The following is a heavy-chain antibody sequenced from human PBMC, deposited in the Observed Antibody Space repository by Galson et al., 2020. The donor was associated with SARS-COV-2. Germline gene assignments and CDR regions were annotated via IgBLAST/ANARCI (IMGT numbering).Heavy chain of an antibody. D-gene: IGHD5-18*01. Sequence: PGGSLRLSCAASGFTFSTYAMXXXXXXXXXXXXXXXXXXXXGSNKYSADSVKGRFTISRDNSKNTLYLQMNSLGAEDTAMYYGARASGRGYSGALDIWGQGTMVTVSS. V-gene: IGHV3-30-3*01. CDR1: GFTFSTYA. CDR3: ARASGRGYSGALDI. J-gene: IGHJ3*02. CDR2: XXXXGSNK.